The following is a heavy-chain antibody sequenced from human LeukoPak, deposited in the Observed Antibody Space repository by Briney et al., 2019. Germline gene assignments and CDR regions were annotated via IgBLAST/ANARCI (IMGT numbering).Heavy chain of an antibody. CDR1: GGSFSGYY. CDR3: ARGRTGYQLLPTKKDYSYYYMDV. CDR2: INHSGST. V-gene: IGHV4-34*01. Sequence: SETLSLTCAVYGGSFSGYYWSWIRQPPGKGLEWIGEINHSGSTNYNPSLKSRVTISVDTSKNQFSLKLSSVTAADTAVFYCARGRTGYQLLPTKKDYSYYYMDVWGEGTTVTVSS. J-gene: IGHJ6*03. D-gene: IGHD2-2*01.